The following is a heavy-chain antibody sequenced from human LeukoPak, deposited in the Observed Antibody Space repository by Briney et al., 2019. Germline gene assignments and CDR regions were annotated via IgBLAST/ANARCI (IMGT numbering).Heavy chain of an antibody. D-gene: IGHD6-19*01. Sequence: ASVRVSCKASGYTLTGYYMHWVRQAPGQGLEWMGWINGNTGDTRYAEKFQGRVTMTRDTSINTAYMEVRSLTSDDSAVYYCARDGAVTGSYNWFDPWGQGTLVTVSS. J-gene: IGHJ5*02. CDR2: INGNTGDT. CDR1: GYTLTGYY. CDR3: ARDGAVTGSYNWFDP. V-gene: IGHV1-2*02.